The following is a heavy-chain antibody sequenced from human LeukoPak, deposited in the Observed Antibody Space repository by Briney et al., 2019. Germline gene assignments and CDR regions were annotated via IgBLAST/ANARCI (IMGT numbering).Heavy chain of an antibody. CDR3: ARVLYSSSWYYMDV. Sequence: SETLSLTCAVYGGSFSGYYWSWIRQPPGKGLEWIGEINHSGSTNYNPSLKSRVTISVDTSKNQFSLKLSSVTAADTAVYYCARVLYSSSWYYMDVWGKGTTVTISS. CDR2: INHSGST. D-gene: IGHD6-13*01. CDR1: GGSFSGYY. V-gene: IGHV4-34*01. J-gene: IGHJ6*03.